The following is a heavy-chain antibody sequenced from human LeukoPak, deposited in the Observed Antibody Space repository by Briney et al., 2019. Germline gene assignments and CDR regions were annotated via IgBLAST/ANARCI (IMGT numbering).Heavy chain of an antibody. CDR2: MYYSGNT. CDR3: ARATRQTIFGVLHVDY. CDR1: GVSISSSSYY. D-gene: IGHD3-3*01. V-gene: IGHV4-39*02. Sequence: SETLSLTCDVSGVSISSSSYYWGGIRQPPGKGLEWIANMYYSGNTSSNIPLKSRLNISVETSKNHYSPQLSTVSAADTAVYYCARATRQTIFGVLHVDYWGQGTLVTVSS. J-gene: IGHJ4*02.